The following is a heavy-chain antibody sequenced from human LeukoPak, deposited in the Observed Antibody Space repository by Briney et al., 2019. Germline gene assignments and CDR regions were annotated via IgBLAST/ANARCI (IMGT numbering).Heavy chain of an antibody. CDR1: GYSINNYW. D-gene: IGHD2-15*01. J-gene: IGHJ5*02. CDR2: IYPADSDI. CDR3: ARQEYCSGASCYTWFDP. V-gene: IGHV5-51*01. Sequence: GGSLKISCKGSGYSINNYWIAWVGQLPGEGLEGMGIIYPADSDIRYSPSFQGQVTISADKSISTAYLQWNSLKASDTAMYYCARQEYCSGASCYTWFDPWGQGTLVTVSS.